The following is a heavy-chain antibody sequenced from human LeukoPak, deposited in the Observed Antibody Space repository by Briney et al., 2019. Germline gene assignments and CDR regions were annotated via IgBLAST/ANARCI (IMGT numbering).Heavy chain of an antibody. V-gene: IGHV3-23*01. CDR3: AIDPGYYDSSGPRYYYMDV. CDR2: ISGSGGGT. Sequence: PGESLRLTCAASGFTISSYAMSWIRQPPGKGLEWVSTISGSGGGTYYADSVKGRFTISRDNSKNMLYLQLNSLRVEDTAVYCCAIDPGYYDSSGPRYYYMDVWGKGPTVTVSS. J-gene: IGHJ6*03. CDR1: GFTISSYA. D-gene: IGHD3-22*01.